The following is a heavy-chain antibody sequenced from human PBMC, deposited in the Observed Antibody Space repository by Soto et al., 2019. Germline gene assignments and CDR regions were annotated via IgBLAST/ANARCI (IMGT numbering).Heavy chain of an antibody. V-gene: IGHV1-18*01. J-gene: IGHJ6*02. Sequence: GASVKVSCKASGYTFTSYGISWVRQAPGQGLEWMGWISAYNGNTNYAQKLQGRVTMTTDTSTSTAYMELRSLRSDDTAVYYCARDTLVPAAMYYYYGMDVWGQGTTVTVSS. CDR2: ISAYNGNT. CDR1: GYTFTSYG. CDR3: ARDTLVPAAMYYYYGMDV. D-gene: IGHD2-2*01.